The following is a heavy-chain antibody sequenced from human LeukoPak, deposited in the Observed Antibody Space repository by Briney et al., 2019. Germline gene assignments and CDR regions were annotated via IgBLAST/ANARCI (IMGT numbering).Heavy chain of an antibody. J-gene: IGHJ4*02. CDR3: ARGVGSPPPGY. V-gene: IGHV4-59*01. CDR2: IYYSGST. Sequence: PSETLSLTCTVSGGSISSYHWSWIRQPPGKGLEWIGYIYYSGSTNYNPSLKSRVTISVDTSKNQFSLKLSSVTAADTAVYYCARGVGSPPPGYWGQGTLVTVSS. CDR1: GGSISSYH.